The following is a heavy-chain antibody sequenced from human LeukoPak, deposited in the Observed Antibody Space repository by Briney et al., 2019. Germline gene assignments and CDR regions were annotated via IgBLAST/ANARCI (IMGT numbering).Heavy chain of an antibody. CDR1: GFTLSSYG. CDR3: AKDHLPTKQRYGMDV. V-gene: IGHV3-30*18. Sequence: GRSLRLSCAASGFTLSSYGVHWVRQAAGKGLEGVAGISYDGSNKYYADSVKGRFTISRDNSKNTLYLQMNSLRAEDTAVYYCAKDHLPTKQRYGMDVWGQGTTVTVSS. CDR2: ISYDGSNK. J-gene: IGHJ6*02. D-gene: IGHD1/OR15-1a*01.